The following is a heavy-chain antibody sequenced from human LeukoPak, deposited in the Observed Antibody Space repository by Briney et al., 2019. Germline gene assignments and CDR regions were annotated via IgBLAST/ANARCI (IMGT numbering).Heavy chain of an antibody. J-gene: IGHJ6*02. CDR1: GGTFSSYA. CDR2: IISILGIA. D-gene: IGHD3-10*01. Sequence: HGSSVKVSCKASGGTFSSYAISWVRQAPGQGLEWMGSIISILGIANYAQKFQGRVTITADKSTNTAYMELSSLRSEDPAVYYCARHYYGSGSYNYYYGMDVWGQGTTVTVSS. CDR3: ARHYYGSGSYNYYYGMDV. V-gene: IGHV1-69*04.